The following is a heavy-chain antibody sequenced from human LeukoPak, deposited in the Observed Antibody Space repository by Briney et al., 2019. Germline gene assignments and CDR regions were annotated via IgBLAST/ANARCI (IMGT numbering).Heavy chain of an antibody. CDR1: GGSISSGDYY. CDR2: IYHSGST. CDR3: ARQDDFWSGYFGHNAFDI. V-gene: IGHV4-30-4*01. J-gene: IGHJ3*02. D-gene: IGHD3-3*01. Sequence: SETLSLTCTVSGGSISSGDYYWSWIRQPPGKGLEWIGYIYHSGSTYYNPSLKSRVTISVDRSKNQFSLKLSSVTAADTAVYYCARQDDFWSGYFGHNAFDIWGQGTMVTVSS.